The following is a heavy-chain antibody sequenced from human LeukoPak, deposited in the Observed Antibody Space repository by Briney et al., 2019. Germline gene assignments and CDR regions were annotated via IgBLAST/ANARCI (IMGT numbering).Heavy chain of an antibody. CDR2: ISGSGGST. J-gene: IGHJ4*02. CDR3: AKDFEVVSGVYYYDSSGYYFDY. D-gene: IGHD3-22*01. CDR1: GVTFSSYA. V-gene: IGHV3-23*01. Sequence: GGSLRLSCAASGVTFSSYAMSWVRQAPGKGLEWVSAISGSGGSTYYADSVKGRFTISRDNSKNTLYLQMNSLRAEDTAVYYCAKDFEVVSGVYYYDSSGYYFDYWGQGTLVTVSS.